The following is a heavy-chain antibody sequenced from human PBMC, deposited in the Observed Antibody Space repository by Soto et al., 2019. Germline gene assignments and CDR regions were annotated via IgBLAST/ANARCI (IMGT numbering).Heavy chain of an antibody. J-gene: IGHJ6*02. Sequence: QLQLRESGPGLVKPSETLSLTCSVSGGSITSSGYYWGWIRQPPGKGLEWIGNIYYSGSTYYNPSLKSRVTMSADTSKTQFSLNLSSVTAADTAVYFCARHVMTGPYNYYCSGLDVWGQGTTVTVSS. V-gene: IGHV4-39*01. CDR2: IYYSGST. CDR1: GGSITSSGYY. D-gene: IGHD3-9*01. CDR3: ARHVMTGPYNYYCSGLDV.